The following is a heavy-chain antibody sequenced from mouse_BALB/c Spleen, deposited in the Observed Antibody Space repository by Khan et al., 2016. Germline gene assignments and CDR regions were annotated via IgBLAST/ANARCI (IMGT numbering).Heavy chain of an antibody. J-gene: IGHJ4*01. CDR2: ISYSGST. V-gene: IGHV3-2*02. CDR3: ARTADTLYYALDY. CDR1: GYSITSDYA. Sequence: LEESGPGLVKPSQSLSLTCTVTGYSITSDYAWNWIRQFPGNKLEWMGYISYSGSTSYNPSLKSRISITRDTSKNHFFLQLNSVTTEDTGTNYCARTADTLYYALDYWGQGTSVTVSS. D-gene: IGHD1-2*01.